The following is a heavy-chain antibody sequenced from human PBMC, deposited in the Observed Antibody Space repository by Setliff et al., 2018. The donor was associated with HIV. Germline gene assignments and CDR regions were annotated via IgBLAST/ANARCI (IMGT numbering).Heavy chain of an antibody. CDR1: GGSIGSNSYY. D-gene: IGHD5-12*01. Sequence: KPSETLSLTCTVSGGSIGSNSYYWGWIRQPPGKGLEWIGSIYYSGSTYYNPSLKSRVTISVDTSKNQFSLKLSSVTAADTAVYYCARQGGYSGYGFYYYYYYMDVWGKGTTVTVSS. J-gene: IGHJ6*03. CDR3: ARQGGYSGYGFYYYYYYMDV. V-gene: IGHV4-39*01. CDR2: IYYSGST.